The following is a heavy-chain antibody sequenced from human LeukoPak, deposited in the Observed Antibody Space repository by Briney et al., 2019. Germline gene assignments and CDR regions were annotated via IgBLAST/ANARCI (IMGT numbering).Heavy chain of an antibody. D-gene: IGHD3-10*01. Sequence: PGGSLRLSCAASGFTFSSYWMHWVRQTPGKGLVWVSRIKSDGSTIYADSVKGRFTISRDNARNTLYLQMNSLRVEDTAMYYFARAVTYFYGSVTYDWFDPWGQGTLVTVSS. J-gene: IGHJ5*02. CDR2: IKSDGST. CDR1: GFTFSSYW. V-gene: IGHV3-74*01. CDR3: ARAVTYFYGSVTYDWFDP.